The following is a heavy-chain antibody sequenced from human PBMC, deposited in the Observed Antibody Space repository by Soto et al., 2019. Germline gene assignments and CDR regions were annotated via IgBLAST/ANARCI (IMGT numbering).Heavy chain of an antibody. J-gene: IGHJ4*02. D-gene: IGHD2-2*02. V-gene: IGHV4-59*08. Sequence: SETLSLTCTVSGGSISGYYWSWIRQPPGKGLEWIGYIYSSGSTNYNPSLQSRVTISVDTSKNQFSLKLSSVTAADTAVYYCARLACSSTRCSTYFDYWGQGALVTVSS. CDR1: GGSISGYY. CDR2: IYSSGST. CDR3: ARLACSSTRCSTYFDY.